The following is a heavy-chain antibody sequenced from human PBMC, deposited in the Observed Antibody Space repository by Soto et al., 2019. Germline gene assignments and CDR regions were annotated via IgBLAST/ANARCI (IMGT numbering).Heavy chain of an antibody. D-gene: IGHD4-17*01. CDR2: IYSSGST. CDR3: AKDPVYGDSKWGFGP. V-gene: IGHV3-53*01. CDR1: GFTVSSNY. Sequence: GGSLTLSCTASGFTVSSNYMSWVRQAPGKGLEWVAVIYSSGSTYYADSLKGRFTISRDNSKNPLFLQMNTLSGEVTAVYSCAKDPVYGDSKWGFGPWGQGTLVTSPQ. J-gene: IGHJ5*02.